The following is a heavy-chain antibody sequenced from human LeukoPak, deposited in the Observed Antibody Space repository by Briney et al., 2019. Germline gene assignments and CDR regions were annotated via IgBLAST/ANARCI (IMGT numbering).Heavy chain of an antibody. D-gene: IGHD1-26*01. CDR2: VSFDGRNK. Sequence: GGSLRLSCVASRFTFSDYRMTWVRQAPGKGLEWVSFVSFDGRNKNYADSVRGRFTISRDNSKNTLYLQMNSVTYEDTAVYFCVRIVGHTTTDFWGQGTIVTVSS. CDR1: RFTFSDYR. CDR3: VRIVGHTTTDF. V-gene: IGHV3-30-3*01. J-gene: IGHJ4*02.